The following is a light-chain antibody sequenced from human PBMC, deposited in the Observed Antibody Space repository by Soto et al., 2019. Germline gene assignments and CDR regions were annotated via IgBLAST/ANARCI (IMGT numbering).Light chain of an antibody. CDR1: RDFSSH. Sequence: DIPLTQSPSFLSASVGDRVTITCRVSRDFSSHLAWYQQKPGKAPKLLIYAASTLQSGVPSGFGGSGSGTEFTLTITSLQPEDFATYYCPQVKTYPLTFGVGTKVEIK. CDR2: AAS. CDR3: PQVKTYPLT. V-gene: IGKV1-9*01. J-gene: IGKJ4*01.